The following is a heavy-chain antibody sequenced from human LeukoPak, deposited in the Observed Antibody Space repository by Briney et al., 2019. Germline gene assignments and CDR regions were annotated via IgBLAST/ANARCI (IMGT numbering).Heavy chain of an antibody. V-gene: IGHV4-34*01. Sequence: PSETLSLTCAVYGVSFSGYYWTWIRQSPGKGLEWIGEINHSGSTNYNPSLKSRVTISVDTSKNQFSLKLSSVTAADTAVYYCARAYGSGRVDWFDPWGQGTPVTVSS. CDR2: INHSGST. J-gene: IGHJ5*02. CDR3: ARAYGSGRVDWFDP. D-gene: IGHD3-10*01. CDR1: GVSFSGYY.